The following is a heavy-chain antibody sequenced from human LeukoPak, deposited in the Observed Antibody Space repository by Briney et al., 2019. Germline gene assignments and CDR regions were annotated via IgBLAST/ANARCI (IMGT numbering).Heavy chain of an antibody. Sequence: GGSLRLSCAASGFTFSSYGMHWVRQAPGKGLEWVAVISYDGNNKYYADSVKGRFTISRDNSQNALYLEMDSLRGEDTAVYYCAKDGSGSYYTYYFDYWGQGTLVTVSS. CDR1: GFTFSSYG. V-gene: IGHV3-30*18. CDR3: AKDGSGSYYTYYFDY. D-gene: IGHD3-10*01. CDR2: ISYDGNNK. J-gene: IGHJ4*02.